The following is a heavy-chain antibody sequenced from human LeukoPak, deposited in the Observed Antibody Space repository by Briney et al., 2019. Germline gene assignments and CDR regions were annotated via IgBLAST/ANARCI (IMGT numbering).Heavy chain of an antibody. J-gene: IGHJ4*02. D-gene: IGHD4-17*01. CDR2: ISSGGVNT. CDR3: AQRGAVTKSFDY. CDR1: GITFSAYA. V-gene: IGHV3-23*01. Sequence: GGSLRLSCAASGITFSAYAMSWVRQAPGKGLEWVSGISSGGVNTYYADSVKGRFTIFRDNSKDTLYLQMSSLRTEDTALYYCAQRGAVTKSFDYWGQGTLVTVSS.